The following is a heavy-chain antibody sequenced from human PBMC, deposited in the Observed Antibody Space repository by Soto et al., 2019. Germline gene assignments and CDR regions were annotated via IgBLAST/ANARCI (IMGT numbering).Heavy chain of an antibody. D-gene: IGHD5-12*01. V-gene: IGHV3-30*18. J-gene: IGHJ4*02. CDR3: AQVPHVAPSTLFVY. CDR1: GFTFSSYG. CDR2: ISYEGSNE. Sequence: QVQLVESGGGVVQPGRSLRLSCAASGFTFSSYGMHWVRQAPGKGLEWVAVISYEGSNEYYADSVKGRITLSRDNSKNTLYLQMNSLSAADTAVYYCAQVPHVAPSTLFVYWCQGSLVTVSS.